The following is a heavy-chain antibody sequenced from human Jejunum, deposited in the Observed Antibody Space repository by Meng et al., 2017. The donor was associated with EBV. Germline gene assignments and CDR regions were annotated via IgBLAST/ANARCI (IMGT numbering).Heavy chain of an antibody. Sequence: QVQLHEAGPGLVKPSETLSLTCCVSGDSVTGYNYWTWIRQPPGKGLEWIGNLYYAGKAIYKPSLQSRVTISVDTSKNQISLKVTSVTAADTAIYYCARGRGYDYGDSWGQGTLVTVSS. CDR3: ARGRGYDYGDS. CDR2: LYYAGKA. D-gene: IGHD5-12*01. CDR1: GDSVTGYNY. V-gene: IGHV4-61*01. J-gene: IGHJ5*02.